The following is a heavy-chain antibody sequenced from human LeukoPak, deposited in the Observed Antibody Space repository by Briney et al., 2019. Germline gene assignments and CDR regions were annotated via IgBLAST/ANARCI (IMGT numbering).Heavy chain of an antibody. D-gene: IGHD3-16*02. CDR1: GGTFISYA. J-gene: IGHJ4*02. CDR2: IIPIFGTA. CDR3: ASHHYDYVWGSYPFVH. V-gene: IGHV1-69*13. Sequence: GASVKLSCKASGGTFISYAISWVRQAPGQGLEWMGGIIPIFGTANYAQKFQGRVTITADESTSTAYMELSSLRSEDTAVYYCASHHYDYVWGSYPFVHWGQGTLVTVSS.